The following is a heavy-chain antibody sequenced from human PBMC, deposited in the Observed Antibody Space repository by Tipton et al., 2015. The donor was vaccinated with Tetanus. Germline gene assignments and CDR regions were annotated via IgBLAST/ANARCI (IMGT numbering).Heavy chain of an antibody. CDR3: AGGAIFGVLTYRAFDI. D-gene: IGHD3-3*01. V-gene: IGHV4-61*01. J-gene: IGHJ3*02. CDR2: IYYSGTT. CDR1: GGSVRSTNSY. Sequence: TLSLTCTVSGGSVRSTNSYWSWLRQPPGKGLEWIGYIYYSGTTKYNPSLESRVTMSVDTSKNQFSLNLTSVTAADTAVYYCAGGAIFGVLTYRAFDIWGQGTMVTVSS.